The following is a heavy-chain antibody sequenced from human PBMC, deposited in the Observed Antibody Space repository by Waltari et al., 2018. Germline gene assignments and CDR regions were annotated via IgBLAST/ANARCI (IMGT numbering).Heavy chain of an antibody. Sequence: QVQLVESGGGLVKPGGSLRLSCAASGFTFSDYHMSWIRQAPGKGLGWISYITTRGSTIYYADSVRGRFTISWDNAKNSLYLQMNSLRAEDTAVYHCARVPHGFDIWGLGTAVTVSS. CDR3: ARVPHGFDI. J-gene: IGHJ3*02. CDR2: ITTRGSTI. V-gene: IGHV3-11*04. CDR1: GFTFSDYH.